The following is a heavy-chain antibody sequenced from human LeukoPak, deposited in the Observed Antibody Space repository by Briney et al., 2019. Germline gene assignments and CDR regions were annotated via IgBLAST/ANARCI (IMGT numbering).Heavy chain of an antibody. CDR3: ARADYGDYYMDV. CDR2: INPNSGGT. J-gene: IGHJ6*03. V-gene: IGHV1-2*02. CDR1: GYTFTGYY. D-gene: IGHD4-17*01. Sequence: GASVTVSCKASGYTFTGYYMHWVRQAPGQGLEWMGWINPNSGGTNYAQKFQGRVTITRDTSISTAYMELSRLRSDDTAVYYCARADYGDYYMDVWGKGTTVTVSS.